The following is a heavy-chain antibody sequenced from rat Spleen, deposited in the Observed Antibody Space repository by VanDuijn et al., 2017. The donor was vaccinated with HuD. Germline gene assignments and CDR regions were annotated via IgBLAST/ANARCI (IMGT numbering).Heavy chain of an antibody. CDR1: GFTFSDCY. Sequence: EVQLVESDGGLVQPGSSLKLACAASGFTFSDCYMAWVRQAPTKGLEWVATISFDGSSTYYRDSVKGRFTIARDNAKSTLYLQMDSLRSEDTATYFCARRYDFDYWGQGVMVTVSS. V-gene: IGHV5-29*01. CDR3: ARRYDFDY. J-gene: IGHJ2*01. D-gene: IGHD1-11*01. CDR2: ISFDGSST.